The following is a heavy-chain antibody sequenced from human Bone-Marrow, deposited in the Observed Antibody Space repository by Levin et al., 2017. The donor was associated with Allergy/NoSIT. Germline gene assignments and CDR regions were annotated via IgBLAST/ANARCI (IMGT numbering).Heavy chain of an antibody. CDR1: GFTFSSYA. Sequence: GGSLRLSCAASGFTFSSYAMHWVRQAPGKGLEWVAVISYDGSNKYYADSVKGRFTISRDNSKNTLYLQMNSLRAEDTAVYYCASWESGIAAAGTAYYYYMDVWGKGTTVTVSS. D-gene: IGHD6-13*01. V-gene: IGHV3-30-3*01. CDR2: ISYDGSNK. CDR3: ASWESGIAAAGTAYYYYMDV. J-gene: IGHJ6*03.